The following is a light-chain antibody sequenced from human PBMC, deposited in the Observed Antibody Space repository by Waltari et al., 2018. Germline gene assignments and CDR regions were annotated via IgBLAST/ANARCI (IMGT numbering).Light chain of an antibody. V-gene: IGLV1-47*01. CDR1: GSNIGRNY. J-gene: IGLJ3*02. CDR3: TSWDDSLNAWV. CDR2: RNE. Sequence: QSVLTPPPSASGTPGQTVSVSCSGSGSNIGRNYASWYQHVPGTAPQLLIYRNEQRPSGVPDRFSGSKSGTSASLAISGLRSEDEADYFCTSWDDSLNAWVFGGGTKLTVL.